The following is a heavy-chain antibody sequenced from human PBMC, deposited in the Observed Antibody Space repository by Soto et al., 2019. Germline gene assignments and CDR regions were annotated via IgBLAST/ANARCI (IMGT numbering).Heavy chain of an antibody. V-gene: IGHV1-24*01. CDR2: FDPEDGET. D-gene: IGHD7-27*01. Sequence: GASVKVSCKVSGYTLTELSMHWVRQAPGKGLEWMGGFDPEDGETIYAQKFQGRVTMTEDTSTDTAYMELSSLRSKDTAVYYCATDRPWGGSSRYWGQGTLVTVSS. J-gene: IGHJ4*02. CDR1: GYTLTELS. CDR3: ATDRPWGGSSRY.